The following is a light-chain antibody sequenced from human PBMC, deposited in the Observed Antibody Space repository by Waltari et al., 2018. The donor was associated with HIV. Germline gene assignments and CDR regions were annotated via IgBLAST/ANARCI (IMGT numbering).Light chain of an antibody. CDR3: AAWDDSLNGHWV. J-gene: IGLJ3*02. CDR2: RNN. V-gene: IGLV1-44*01. Sequence: QSVLTQPPSASGTPGQRVTISCSGSSSNIGSNTVNWYQQLPGPAPKLLIYRNNQRPSGVPDRFSGSKSGTSASLAISGLQSEDEADYYCAAWDDSLNGHWVFGGGTKLTVL. CDR1: SSNIGSNT.